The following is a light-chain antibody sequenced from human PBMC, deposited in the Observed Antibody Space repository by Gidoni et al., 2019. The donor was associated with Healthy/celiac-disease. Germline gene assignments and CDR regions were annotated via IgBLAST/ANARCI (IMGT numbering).Light chain of an antibody. CDR2: GAS. Sequence: EIVMTQSPATLSVSPGERATLSCRASQSVSSNVAWYQQKPGQAPRLLIYGASTRATGIPARFSCSGSWTEFTLTISSLQSEDFAVYYCQQYNNWQITFGQGTRLEIK. CDR3: QQYNNWQIT. J-gene: IGKJ5*01. V-gene: IGKV3-15*01. CDR1: QSVSSN.